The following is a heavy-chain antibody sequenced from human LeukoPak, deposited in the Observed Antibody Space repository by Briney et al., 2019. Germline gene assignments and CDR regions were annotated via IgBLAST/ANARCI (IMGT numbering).Heavy chain of an antibody. CDR1: GGSISSSSYY. Sequence: SETLSLTCTVSGGSISSSSYYWGWIRQPPGKGLEWIGSIYYSGSTYYNPSLKSRVTISVDTSKNQFSLKLSSVTAADTAVYYCARVERGYCSGGSCYLGFDWFDPWGQGTLVTVSS. J-gene: IGHJ5*02. V-gene: IGHV4-39*01. CDR3: ARVERGYCSGGSCYLGFDWFDP. CDR2: IYYSGST. D-gene: IGHD2-15*01.